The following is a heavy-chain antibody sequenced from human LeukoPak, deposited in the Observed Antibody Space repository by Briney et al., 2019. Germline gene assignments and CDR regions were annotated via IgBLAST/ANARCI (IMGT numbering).Heavy chain of an antibody. CDR2: IYDSGST. D-gene: IGHD2-15*01. V-gene: IGHV4-39*07. CDR1: GGSIRSSYYY. J-gene: IGHJ4*02. CDR3: ARDVVGAAGDY. Sequence: SETLSLTCTVSGGSIRSSYYYWGWIRQPPGKGLEWIGSIYDSGSTYYNPSLKSRVTISVDTSKNQFSLKLNSVTAADTAVYYCARDVVGAAGDYWGQGTLVTVSS.